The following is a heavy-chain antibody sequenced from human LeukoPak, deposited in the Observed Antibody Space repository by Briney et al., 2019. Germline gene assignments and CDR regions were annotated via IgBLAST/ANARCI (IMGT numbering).Heavy chain of an antibody. Sequence: SETLSLTCAVYGGSFSGYYWSWIRQPPGKGLEWIGEINHSGSTNYNPSLKSRVTISVDTSKNQLSLKLSSVTAADTAVYYCARALVVSSFDYWGQGTLVTVSS. V-gene: IGHV4-34*01. D-gene: IGHD2-2*01. CDR1: GGSFSGYY. J-gene: IGHJ4*02. CDR2: INHSGST. CDR3: ARALVVSSFDY.